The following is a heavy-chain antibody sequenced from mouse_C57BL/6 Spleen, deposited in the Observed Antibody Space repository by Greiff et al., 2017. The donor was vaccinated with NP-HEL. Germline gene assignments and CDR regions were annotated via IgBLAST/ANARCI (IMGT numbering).Heavy chain of an antibody. CDR3: ARSSSYYFDY. D-gene: IGHD6-1*01. CDR1: GYSFTGYY. Sequence: EVKLQESGPELVKPGASVKISCKASGYSFTGYYMNWVKQSPEKSLEWIGEINPSTGGTTYNQKFKAKATLTVDKSSSTAYMQLKSLTSEDSAVYYCARSSSYYFDYWGQGTTLTVSS. J-gene: IGHJ2*01. V-gene: IGHV1-42*01. CDR2: INPSTGGT.